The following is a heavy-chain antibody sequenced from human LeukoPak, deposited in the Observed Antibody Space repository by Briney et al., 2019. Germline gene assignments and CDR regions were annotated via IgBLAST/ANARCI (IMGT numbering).Heavy chain of an antibody. CDR1: GGSISSGGYY. CDR2: IYYSGST. D-gene: IGHD6-13*01. V-gene: IGHV4-31*03. CDR3: ARSPVGYSSSWYWFDP. Sequence: SQTLSLTCTVSGGSISSGGYYWSWIRQHPGKGLEWIGYIYYSGSTYYNPSLKSRVTISVDTSKNQFSLKLSSVTAADTAVYYCARSPVGYSSSWYWFDPWGQGTLVTVSS. J-gene: IGHJ5*02.